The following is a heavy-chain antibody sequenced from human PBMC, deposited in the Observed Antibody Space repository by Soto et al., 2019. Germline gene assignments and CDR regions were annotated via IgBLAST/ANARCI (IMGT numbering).Heavy chain of an antibody. CDR3: ARDLGYYDSSGRRSAFDI. CDR1: GLTLNSFC. J-gene: IGHJ3*02. CDR2: INQDGNNK. V-gene: IGHV3-7*01. Sequence: PGRSLRLSCAAFGLTLNSFCMRWVRQAPGKGPEWVASINQDGNNKQYVDSVKGRFTISRDNAKNSLYLQMNSLRAEDTAVYYCARDLGYYDSSGRRSAFDIWGQGTMVTVSS. D-gene: IGHD3-22*01.